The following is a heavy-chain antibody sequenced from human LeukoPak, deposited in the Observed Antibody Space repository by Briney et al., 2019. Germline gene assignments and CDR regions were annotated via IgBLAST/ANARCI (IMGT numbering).Heavy chain of an antibody. V-gene: IGHV4-31*03. CDR2: IYYSGST. CDR1: GGSISSGGYY. D-gene: IGHD3-22*01. J-gene: IGHJ4*02. CDR3: ARTDSSGYPFDY. Sequence: SQTLSLTCTVSGGSISSGGYYWSWIRQHPGKGLEWIGYIYYSGSTYYNLSLKSRVTISVDTSKNQFSLKLSSVTAADTAVYYCARTDSSGYPFDYWGQGTLVTVSS.